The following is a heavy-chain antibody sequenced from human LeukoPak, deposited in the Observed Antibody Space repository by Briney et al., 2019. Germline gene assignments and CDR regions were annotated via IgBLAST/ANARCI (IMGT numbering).Heavy chain of an antibody. D-gene: IGHD6-13*01. CDR1: GFIVSNSY. V-gene: IGHV3-53*01. J-gene: IGHJ4*02. Sequence: PGGSLRLSCAASGFIVSNSYMSWVRQAPGKGLQWVSVIYSGGSTFYADSVRGRFTISRDTSKNTVFLQMNSLRAEDTAVYYCARGSETQLVPHSDFWGQGTLVTVSS. CDR2: IYSGGST. CDR3: ARGSETQLVPHSDF.